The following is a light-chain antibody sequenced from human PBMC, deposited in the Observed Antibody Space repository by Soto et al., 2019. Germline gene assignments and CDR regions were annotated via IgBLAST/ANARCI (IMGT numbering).Light chain of an antibody. V-gene: IGLV2-14*01. Sequence: QSVLTQPASVSGSPGQSITISCTGTSGDIGSYNRVSWYQQHPGKAPKLIIYEVTDRPSGVSNRFSGSKSGNTASLTISGLQAEDGAEYYCSADTNSNTSTCDFGTGTKVTVL. CDR2: EVT. CDR3: SADTNSNTSTCD. CDR1: SGDIGSYNR. J-gene: IGLJ1*01.